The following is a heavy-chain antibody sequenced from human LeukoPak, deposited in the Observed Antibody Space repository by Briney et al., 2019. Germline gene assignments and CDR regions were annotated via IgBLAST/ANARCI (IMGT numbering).Heavy chain of an antibody. D-gene: IGHD3-3*01. CDR3: ARDIRGYDFWSGYPLDY. V-gene: IGHV3-7*01. CDR1: GFTFSSYW. CDR2: IKQDGSEK. Sequence: PGGSLRLSCAASGFTFSSYWMSWVRQAPGKGLEWVANIKQDGSEKYYVDSVKGRFTISRDNAKNSLYLQMNSLRAEDTAVYYCARDIRGYDFWSGYPLDYWGQGTLVTVSS. J-gene: IGHJ4*02.